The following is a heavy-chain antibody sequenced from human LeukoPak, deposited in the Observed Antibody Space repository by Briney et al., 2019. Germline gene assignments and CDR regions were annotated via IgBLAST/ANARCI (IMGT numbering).Heavy chain of an antibody. D-gene: IGHD1-26*01. V-gene: IGHV4-4*02. CDR2: ISLTGRT. Sequence: PSETLSLTCGVSGGSITSTNWWSWVRQPPGQGLEWIGEISLTGRTNYNPSLIGRVIMSLDESRNQLSLTLTSVTAADTAMYYCTRESGPYCPFGYWGHGTLVVVPS. CDR3: TRESGPYCPFGY. CDR1: GGSITSTNW. J-gene: IGHJ4*01.